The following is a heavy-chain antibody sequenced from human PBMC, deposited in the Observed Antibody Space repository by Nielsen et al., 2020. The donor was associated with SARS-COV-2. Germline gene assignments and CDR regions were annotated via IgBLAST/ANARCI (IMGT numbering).Heavy chain of an antibody. Sequence: GESLKISCAASGFTFSDYYMSWIRQAPGKGLEWVSYISSSGSTIYYADSVKGRFTISRDNAKNSLYLQMNSLRAEDTAVYYCARPSSEYYDSSGYYSGYNWFDPWGQGTLVTVSS. CDR1: GFTFSDYY. J-gene: IGHJ5*02. D-gene: IGHD3-22*01. V-gene: IGHV3-11*04. CDR3: ARPSSEYYDSSGYYSGYNWFDP. CDR2: ISSSGSTI.